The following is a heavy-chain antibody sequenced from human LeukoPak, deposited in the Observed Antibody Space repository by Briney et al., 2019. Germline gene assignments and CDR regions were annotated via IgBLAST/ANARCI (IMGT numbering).Heavy chain of an antibody. CDR1: GGSISSSSYY. CDR3: ARRVMTTVTSIGYYFDY. CDR2: IYYSGST. D-gene: IGHD4-17*01. J-gene: IGHJ4*02. Sequence: SETLSLTCTVSGGSISSSSYYWGWIRQPPGKGLEWIGSIYYSGSTYYNPSLKSRVTISVDTSKNQFSLKLNSATAADTAVYYCARRVMTTVTSIGYYFDYWGQGTLVTVSS. V-gene: IGHV4-39*01.